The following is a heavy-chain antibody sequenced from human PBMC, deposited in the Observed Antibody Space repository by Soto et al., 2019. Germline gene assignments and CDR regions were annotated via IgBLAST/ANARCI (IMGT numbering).Heavy chain of an antibody. CDR2: IIPLFGTA. CDR3: ARVMTTVSRGTTFDP. D-gene: IGHD4-17*01. J-gene: IGHJ5*02. Sequence: QVQLVQSGAEVKKPGSSVKVSCKASGGTFSSYAISWVRQAPGQGLEWMGGIIPLFGTANYAQKFQGRVTISADESTSTAYMELSSLRSEDTAVYYCARVMTTVSRGTTFDPWGQGTLVTVS. V-gene: IGHV1-69*01. CDR1: GGTFSSYA.